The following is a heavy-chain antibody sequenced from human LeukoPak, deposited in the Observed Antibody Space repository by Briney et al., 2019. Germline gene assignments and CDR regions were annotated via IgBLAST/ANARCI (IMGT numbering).Heavy chain of an antibody. CDR1: GGSISSYY. CDR3: ARITDLSVATDY. J-gene: IGHJ4*02. D-gene: IGHD6-19*01. V-gene: IGHV4-59*08. CDR2: IWHTGST. Sequence: SETLSLTCTVSGGSISSYYWGWIRQPPGKGLEWIGSIWHTGSTYYNPSLKSRVTISVDTSENQFSLKLTSVTAADTAVYYCARITDLSVATDYWGQGTLVTVSS.